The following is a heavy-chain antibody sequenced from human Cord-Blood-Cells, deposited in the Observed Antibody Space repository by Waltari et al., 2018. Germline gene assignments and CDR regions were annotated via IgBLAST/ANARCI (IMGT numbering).Heavy chain of an antibody. Sequence: QVQLVQSGAEVKKPGSSVKVSCKASGGTFSSNAISWVRQAPGQGLEWMGGIIPIFGTANYAQKFQGRVTITADESTSTAYMELSSLRSEDTAVYYCSIMVQGVIIEHPFDYWGQGTLVTVSS. V-gene: IGHV1-69*01. J-gene: IGHJ4*02. CDR1: GGTFSSNA. CDR3: SIMVQGVIIEHPFDY. D-gene: IGHD3-10*01. CDR2: IIPIFGTA.